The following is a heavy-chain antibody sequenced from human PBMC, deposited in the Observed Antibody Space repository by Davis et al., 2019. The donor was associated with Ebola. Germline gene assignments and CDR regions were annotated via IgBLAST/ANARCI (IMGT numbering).Heavy chain of an antibody. CDR3: ARMANGDYGGNSGSN. CDR1: GFTFSSYW. CDR2: IKQDGSEK. J-gene: IGHJ4*02. V-gene: IGHV3-7*01. D-gene: IGHD4-23*01. Sequence: PGGSLRLSCAAFGFTFSSYWMSWVRQAPGKGLEWVANIKQDGSEKYYVDSVKGRFTISRDNAKNSLYLQMNSLRAEDTAVYYCARMANGDYGGNSGSNWGQGTLVTVSS.